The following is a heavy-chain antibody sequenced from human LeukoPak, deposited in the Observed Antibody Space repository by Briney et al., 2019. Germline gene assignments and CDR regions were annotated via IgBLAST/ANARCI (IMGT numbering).Heavy chain of an antibody. J-gene: IGHJ4*02. CDR1: GFTFSSYS. Sequence: GGSLRLSCAASGFTFSSYSMNWVRQAPGKGLEWVSYISSSSSTIYYADSVKGRFTISRDNAKNSLYLQMNSLRAEDTAVYYCARVPPVGRGAIDYWGQGTLVTVSS. CDR2: ISSSSSTI. D-gene: IGHD1-26*01. V-gene: IGHV3-48*04. CDR3: ARVPPVGRGAIDY.